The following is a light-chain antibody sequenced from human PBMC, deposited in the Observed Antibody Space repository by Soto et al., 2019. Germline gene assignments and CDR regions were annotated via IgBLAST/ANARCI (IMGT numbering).Light chain of an antibody. V-gene: IGKV3D-15*01. CDR3: QQYNIWPPIT. CDR1: QSVANN. Sequence: EIVLTQSPGTLSLSPGERATLSCRASQSVANNFLAWHQQKPGQTPRLLIYGASNRATGIPDRFSGSGSGTEFTLTITSLQSEDIALYYCQQYNIWPPITFGQGTRLEIK. J-gene: IGKJ5*01. CDR2: GAS.